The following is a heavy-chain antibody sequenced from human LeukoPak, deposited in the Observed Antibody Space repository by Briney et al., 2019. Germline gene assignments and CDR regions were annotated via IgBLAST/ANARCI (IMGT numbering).Heavy chain of an antibody. D-gene: IGHD2-21*02. CDR2: ISGSDGTT. V-gene: IGHV3-23*01. CDR3: ASSPCGGDCYPFDY. Sequence: PGGSLRLSCAASGFTFSNYAMSWVRQAPGKGLEWVSGISGSDGTTYYADSVKGRFTISRDNAKNSLYLQMNSLRAEDTAVYYCASSPCGGDCYPFDYWGQGTLVTVSS. CDR1: GFTFSNYA. J-gene: IGHJ4*02.